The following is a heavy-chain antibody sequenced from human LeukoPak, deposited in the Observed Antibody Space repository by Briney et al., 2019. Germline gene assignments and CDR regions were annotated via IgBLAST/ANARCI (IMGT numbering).Heavy chain of an antibody. J-gene: IGHJ4*02. V-gene: IGHV3-64D*09. CDR3: VKRTGLYFDY. CDR1: GFTFSSYA. D-gene: IGHD7-27*01. Sequence: PGGSLRLSCSASGFTFSSYAIHWGRQAPGKGLEYVSGISSNGGSTYNADSVKGRFTISRDNSKNTVDLQMSSLRAEDTAVYYCVKRTGLYFDYWGQGTLVTVSS. CDR2: ISSNGGST.